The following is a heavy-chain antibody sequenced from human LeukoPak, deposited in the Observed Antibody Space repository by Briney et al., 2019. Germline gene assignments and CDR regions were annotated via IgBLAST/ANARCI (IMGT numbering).Heavy chain of an antibody. V-gene: IGHV4-59*08. CDR1: GGSISSYY. CDR2: IYYSGST. Sequence: PSETLSLTCTVSGGSISSYYWSWIRQPPGKGLEWIGYIYYSGSTNYNPSLKSRVTISVDTSKNQFSLKLSSVTAADTAVYYCARQGLEYQLLSYWYFDLWGRGTLVTVSS. CDR3: ARQGLEYQLLSYWYFDL. J-gene: IGHJ2*01. D-gene: IGHD2-2*01.